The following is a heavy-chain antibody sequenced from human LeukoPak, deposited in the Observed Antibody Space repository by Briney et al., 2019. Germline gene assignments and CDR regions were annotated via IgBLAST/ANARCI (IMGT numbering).Heavy chain of an antibody. V-gene: IGHV4-39*07. D-gene: IGHD5-18*01. CDR3: ARGTVGGYSYGLRGILDY. J-gene: IGHJ4*02. CDR1: GGSISSSSYY. Sequence: SETLSLTCTVSGGSISSSSYYWGWIRQPPGKGLEWIGSIYYSGSTYYNPSLKSRVTISVDTSKNQFSLKLSSVTAADTAVYYCARGTVGGYSYGLRGILDYWGQGTLVTVSS. CDR2: IYYSGST.